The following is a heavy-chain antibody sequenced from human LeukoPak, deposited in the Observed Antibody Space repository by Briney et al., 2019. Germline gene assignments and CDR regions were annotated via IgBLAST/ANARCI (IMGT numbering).Heavy chain of an antibody. J-gene: IGHJ4*02. CDR2: ISYDGSNK. V-gene: IGHV3-30-3*01. Sequence: GGSLRLSCAASGFTFSSYAMHWVRQAPGKGLEWVAVISYDGSNKYYADSVKGRFTISRDNSKNTLYLQMNSLRAEDTAVYYCAKAKGSGLKYYFDYWGQGTLVTVSS. CDR1: GFTFSSYA. CDR3: AKAKGSGLKYYFDY. D-gene: IGHD6-19*01.